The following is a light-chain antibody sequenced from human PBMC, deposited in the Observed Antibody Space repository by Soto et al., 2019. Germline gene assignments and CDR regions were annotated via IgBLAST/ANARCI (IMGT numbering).Light chain of an antibody. Sequence: DIQLTQSPSFLSASVGDRVTITCRASQGISSYLAWYQQKPGKAPKLLIYAASTLQSGVPSRFSGSGSGTEFNLTISSLQPDDVATYYCQHYNSYSEALGQGTKVDIK. CDR2: AAS. V-gene: IGKV1-9*01. CDR3: QHYNSYSEA. J-gene: IGKJ1*01. CDR1: QGISSY.